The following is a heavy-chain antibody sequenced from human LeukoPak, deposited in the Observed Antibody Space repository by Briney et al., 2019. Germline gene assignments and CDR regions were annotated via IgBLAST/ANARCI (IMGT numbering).Heavy chain of an antibody. J-gene: IGHJ4*02. D-gene: IGHD3-10*01. CDR2: IRSKAYGGTT. CDR3: TREFTYYPY. V-gene: IGHV3-49*04. CDR1: GFTFGDYA. Sequence: PWGSLRLSCTASGFTFGDYAMSWVRQAPGKGLEWVGFIRSKAYGGTTEYAASVKGRFTISRDDSKSIAYLQMNSLKTEDTAVYYCTREFTYYPYWGQGTLVTVSS.